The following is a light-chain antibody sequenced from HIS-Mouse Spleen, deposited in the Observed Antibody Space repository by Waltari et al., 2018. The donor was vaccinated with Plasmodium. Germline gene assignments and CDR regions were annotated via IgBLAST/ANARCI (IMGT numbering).Light chain of an antibody. V-gene: IGLV5-45*03. J-gene: IGLJ3*02. CDR1: SGINVGTYR. CDR3: MIWHSSAWV. CDR2: YKSDSDK. Sequence: QAVLTQPSSLSASPGASASLTCTLRSGINVGTYRLYWYPPNPGRPPQYLLRYKSDSDKQQGSGVPSRFSGSKDASANAGILLISGLQSEDEADYYCMIWHSSAWVFGGGTKLTVL.